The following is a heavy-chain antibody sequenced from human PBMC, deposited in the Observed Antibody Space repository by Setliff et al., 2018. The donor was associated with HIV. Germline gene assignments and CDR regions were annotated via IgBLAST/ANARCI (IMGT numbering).Heavy chain of an antibody. CDR2: IHWNSGTK. D-gene: IGHD2-21*01. Sequence: SLRLSCAGSGFTFGDYSMHWVRQAPGKGLEWVSGIHWNSGTKGYADSVKGRFIISRDNAKNFVYLQVNSLRAEDTALYYCARGMEPYGVIAYYFDYWGQGTLVTVSS. V-gene: IGHV3-9*01. CDR3: ARGMEPYGVIAYYFDY. CDR1: GFTFGDYS. J-gene: IGHJ4*02.